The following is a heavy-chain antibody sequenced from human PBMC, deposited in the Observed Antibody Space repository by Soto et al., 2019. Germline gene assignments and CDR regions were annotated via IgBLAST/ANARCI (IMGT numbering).Heavy chain of an antibody. CDR2: IHHSGIT. CDR1: GGSFTSYY. CDR3: ASILTGWNHLGY. J-gene: IGHJ4*02. D-gene: IGHD3-9*01. Sequence: QVQLKQWGAGLLKPSETLSLTCAVYGGSFTSYYWSWIRQPPGQGMEWIGEIHHSGITNYNPSLKNRVTISIDMSKNQFSLNLRSVTAAETGVYYCASILTGWNHLGYWGQGTPVTVSS. V-gene: IGHV4-34*01.